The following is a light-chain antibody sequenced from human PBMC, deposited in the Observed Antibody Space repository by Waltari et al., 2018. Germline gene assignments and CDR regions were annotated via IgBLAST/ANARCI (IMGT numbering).Light chain of an antibody. CDR3: YSTDFSGHDRV. Sequence: SYELTQPPSVSVSPGQTARIPCSGDASSKKYAYWYQQKSGQAPVLVIYEDIKRPTGIPERFSGSSSGTTATLTISGAHVDDEADYYCYSTDFSGHDRVFGGGTKLTIL. CDR1: ASSKKY. CDR2: EDI. V-gene: IGLV3-10*01. J-gene: IGLJ3*02.